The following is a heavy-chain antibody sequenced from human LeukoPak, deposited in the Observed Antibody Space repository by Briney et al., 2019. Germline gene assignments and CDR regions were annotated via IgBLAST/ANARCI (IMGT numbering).Heavy chain of an antibody. CDR1: GFIFSPSA. CDR3: TSQESTPGY. Sequence: PGGSLRLSCAASGFIFSPSAIHWVRQASGKGLEWVGRIRNKANDYATAYTASMKGRFTLSRDDSKNAVYLHMTSLKAEDTAVYYCTSQESTPGYWGQGTLVTVSS. J-gene: IGHJ4*02. V-gene: IGHV3-73*01. CDR2: IRNKANDYAT. D-gene: IGHD5/OR15-5a*01.